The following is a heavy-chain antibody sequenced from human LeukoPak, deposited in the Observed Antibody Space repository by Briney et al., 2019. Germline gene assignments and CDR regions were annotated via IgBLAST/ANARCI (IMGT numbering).Heavy chain of an antibody. V-gene: IGHV3-23*01. Sequence: PGESLRLSCAASGFSFSSYPMSWVRQAPGRGLEWVSTFSNSGGTTYYADSVKGRFTVSRDNSENMLYLQMNNLRAEDTAVYYCAKGLLLDYYYDVDVWGQGTTVTVSS. D-gene: IGHD2-8*02. J-gene: IGHJ6*02. CDR3: AKGLLLDYYYDVDV. CDR1: GFSFSSYP. CDR2: FSNSGGTT.